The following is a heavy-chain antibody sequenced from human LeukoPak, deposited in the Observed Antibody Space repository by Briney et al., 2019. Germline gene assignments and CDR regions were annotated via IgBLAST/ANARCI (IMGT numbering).Heavy chain of an antibody. CDR3: ATAGEDSSSWDFDY. CDR2: IIPIFGTA. CDR1: GGTFSSYA. J-gene: IGHJ4*02. D-gene: IGHD6-13*01. V-gene: IGHV1-69*01. Sequence: ASVKVSCKASGGTFSSYAISWVRQAPGQGLEWMGGIIPIFGTANYAQKFQGRVTITADESMSTAYMELSSLRSEDTAVYYCATAGEDSSSWDFDYWGQGTLVTVSS.